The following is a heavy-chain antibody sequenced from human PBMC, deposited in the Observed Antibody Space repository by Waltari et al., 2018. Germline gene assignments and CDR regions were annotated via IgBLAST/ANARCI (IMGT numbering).Heavy chain of an antibody. Sequence: QLLESGGGLVQPGGPLRLSCSDSGLTFSIFAMSWVRQAPGKGLEWVSGISNSGADTYYADSVKGRFSISRDNSKKTLYLQMNSLRVEDTAVYYCARDHGVAYWGRGTLVTVSA. V-gene: IGHV3-23*01. CDR3: ARDHGVAY. CDR2: ISNSGADT. D-gene: IGHD3-16*01. J-gene: IGHJ4*02. CDR1: GLTFSIFA.